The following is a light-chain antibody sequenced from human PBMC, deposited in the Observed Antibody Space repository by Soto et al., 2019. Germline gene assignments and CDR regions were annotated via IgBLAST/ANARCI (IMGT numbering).Light chain of an antibody. CDR2: LEGSGSY. CDR1: SGHSSYI. Sequence: QSVLTQSSSASASLGSSVKLTCTLSSGHSSYIIAWHQQQPGKAPRYLMKLEGSGSYNKGSGVPDRFSGSSSGADRYLTISNLQSEDEADYYCETWDSNTRVFGTGTKLNVL. CDR3: ETWDSNTRV. J-gene: IGLJ1*01. V-gene: IGLV4-60*03.